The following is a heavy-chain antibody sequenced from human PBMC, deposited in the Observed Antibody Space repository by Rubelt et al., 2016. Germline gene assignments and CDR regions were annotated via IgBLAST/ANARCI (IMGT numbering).Heavy chain of an antibody. D-gene: IGHD2-2*01. CDR1: GFTFSSYG. J-gene: IGHJ5*02. CDR3: ARDLPTGQLRYTWFDP. CDR2: IWYDGSNK. Sequence: VQLVESGGDLVQPGRSLRLSCAASGFTFSSYGMHWVRQAPGKGLEWVAVIWYDGSNKNYPDSVKGRFTISRDNSKNTLDLQMNSLRVEDPAVYYCARDLPTGQLRYTWFDPWGQGTLVTVSS. V-gene: IGHV3-30*19.